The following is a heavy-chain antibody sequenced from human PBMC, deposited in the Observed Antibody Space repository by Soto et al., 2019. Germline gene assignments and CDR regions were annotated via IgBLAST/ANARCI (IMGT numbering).Heavy chain of an antibody. D-gene: IGHD3-16*01. Sequence: QVQLVQSGAEVKNPGGSVKVSCKTSGYTFTSYGIGWARQAPGQGLEWMGWIDTYNGNTNYAQNLQGRVTLTTDTSTSTAYMELRSLRSNDTAIYYCAMVDVYVTPSPQDVWGQGTTVTVSS. CDR2: IDTYNGNT. CDR1: GYTFTSYG. CDR3: AMVDVYVTPSPQDV. V-gene: IGHV1-18*01. J-gene: IGHJ6*02.